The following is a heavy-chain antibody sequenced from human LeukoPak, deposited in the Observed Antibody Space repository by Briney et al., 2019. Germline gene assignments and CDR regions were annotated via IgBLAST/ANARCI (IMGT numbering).Heavy chain of an antibody. CDR2: ISSSGSTI. V-gene: IGHV3-48*04. Sequence: GGSLRLSCAASGFTFSSYSMNWVRQAPGKGLEWVSYISSSGSTIYYADSVKGRFTISRDNAKNTLYLQMNSLRAEDTAVYYCARVADQLIVVVVADYYYYYMDVWGKGTTVTISS. J-gene: IGHJ6*03. CDR1: GFTFSSYS. CDR3: ARVADQLIVVVVADYYYYYMDV. D-gene: IGHD2-15*01.